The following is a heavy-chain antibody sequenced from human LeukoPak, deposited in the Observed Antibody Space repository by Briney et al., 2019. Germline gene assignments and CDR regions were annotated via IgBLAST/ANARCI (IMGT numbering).Heavy chain of an antibody. V-gene: IGHV6-1*01. CDR1: GDSVSSNSAA. Sequence: SQTLSLTCAISGDSVSSNSAAWNWIRQSPSRGLEWLGRTYYRSKWYNDYAVSVKSRITINPDTSKNQFSLQLNSVTPEDTAVYYCAREGASDGIAVAGTEAFDIWGQGTMVTVSS. J-gene: IGHJ3*02. CDR2: TYYRSKWYN. CDR3: AREGASDGIAVAGTEAFDI. D-gene: IGHD6-19*01.